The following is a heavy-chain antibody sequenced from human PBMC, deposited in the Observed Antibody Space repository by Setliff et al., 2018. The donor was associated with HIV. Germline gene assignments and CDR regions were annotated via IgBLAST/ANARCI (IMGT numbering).Heavy chain of an antibody. CDR1: GGSISSGSYY. CDR2: IYTSGTS. Sequence: PSETLSLTCTVSGGSISSGSYYWSWIRQPAGKGLEWIGHIYTSGTSNYNPSLRSRVTISVDTSKNQFSLKLNSVTAADTAVYYCALVVPAGMGQYMDVWGKGTTVTVSS. V-gene: IGHV4-61*09. J-gene: IGHJ6*03. D-gene: IGHD2-2*01. CDR3: ALVVPAGMGQYMDV.